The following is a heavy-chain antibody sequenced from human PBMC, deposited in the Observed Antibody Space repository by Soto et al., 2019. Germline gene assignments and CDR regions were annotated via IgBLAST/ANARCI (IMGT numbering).Heavy chain of an antibody. J-gene: IGHJ4*02. Sequence: QVQLEESGGGMVQPGRSLRLSCAASGFTFSRHTMHWVRQAPGKGLEWMASISYDGSNKYYADSVKGRFTISRDNSKNTLSVQMDGLRAEDTAVYYCARDRLRLGELSLLGYFDYWGQGTLVTVSS. CDR3: ARDRLRLGELSLLGYFDY. V-gene: IGHV3-30*04. D-gene: IGHD3-16*02. CDR1: GFTFSRHT. CDR2: ISYDGSNK.